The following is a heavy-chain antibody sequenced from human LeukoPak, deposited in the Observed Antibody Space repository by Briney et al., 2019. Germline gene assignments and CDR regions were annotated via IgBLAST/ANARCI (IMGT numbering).Heavy chain of an antibody. J-gene: IGHJ4*02. CDR2: ISASGRST. CDR1: GFNFKTYA. V-gene: IGHV3-23*01. CDR3: AKSRSGYYRFDS. Sequence: GGSLRLSCEASGFNFKTYAMTWVRQAPGKGLGWVSVISASGRSTYYADSVRGRFTISRDTSKNTLYLQMSSLRAEDTALYYCAKSRSGYYRFDSWGQGTLVIVSS. D-gene: IGHD3-22*01.